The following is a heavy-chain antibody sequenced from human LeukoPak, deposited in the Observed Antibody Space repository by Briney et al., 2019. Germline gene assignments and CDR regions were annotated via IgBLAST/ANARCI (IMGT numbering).Heavy chain of an antibody. D-gene: IGHD2-15*01. CDR2: INPNSGGT. J-gene: IGHJ5*02. Sequence: ASVKVSCKASGYTFTGYYMHWVRQAPGQGLEWMGWINPNSGGTNYAQKFQGRVTMTRDTSISTAYMELSRLRSDDTAVYYCARDIVVAVAATHQRGWFDPWGQGTLVTVSS. CDR1: GYTFTGYY. CDR3: ARDIVVAVAATHQRGWFDP. V-gene: IGHV1-2*02.